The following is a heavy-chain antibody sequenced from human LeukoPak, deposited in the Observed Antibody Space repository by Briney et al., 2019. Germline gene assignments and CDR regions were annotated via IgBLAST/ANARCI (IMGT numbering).Heavy chain of an antibody. D-gene: IGHD3-22*01. CDR3: ARQSYDSSGYYNWFDP. J-gene: IGHJ5*02. Sequence: SETLSLTYTVSGGSISSSSYYWGWIRQPPGKGLEWIGSIYYSGSTYYNPSLKSRVTISVDTSKNQFSLKLSSVTAADTAVYYCARQSYDSSGYYNWFDPWGQGTLVTVSS. CDR1: GGSISSSSYY. V-gene: IGHV4-39*01. CDR2: IYYSGST.